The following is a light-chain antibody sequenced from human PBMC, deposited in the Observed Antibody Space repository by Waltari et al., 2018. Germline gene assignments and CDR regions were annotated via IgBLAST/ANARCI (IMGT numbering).Light chain of an antibody. CDR3: SSYISSSTLEV. Sequence: QSALTQPASVSGSPVQSSTISSTGTSSAVGGYNYVSWYQQHPGKAPKLMIFDVSNRPSGVSNRFSGSKSGNTASLTISGLQAEDEADYYCSSYISSSTLEVFGGGTRLTVL. CDR1: SSAVGGYNY. V-gene: IGLV2-14*03. J-gene: IGLJ3*02. CDR2: DVS.